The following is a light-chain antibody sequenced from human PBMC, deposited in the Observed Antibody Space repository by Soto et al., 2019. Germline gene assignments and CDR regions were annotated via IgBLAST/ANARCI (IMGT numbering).Light chain of an antibody. CDR3: QPRSNWPSIT. Sequence: TQAPRTLSMSPGERAILSCRASQRVSANYLAWYLQKPGQAPRLLIYDASNRATGIPARFSGSGSGTDFTLTISSLEPEDFAVYYCQPRSNWPSITFGQGARLEI. V-gene: IGKV3-11*01. CDR1: QRVSANY. CDR2: DAS. J-gene: IGKJ5*01.